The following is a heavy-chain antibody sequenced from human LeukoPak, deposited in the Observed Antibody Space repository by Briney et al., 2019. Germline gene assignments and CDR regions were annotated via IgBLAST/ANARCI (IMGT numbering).Heavy chain of an antibody. D-gene: IGHD2-15*01. J-gene: IGHJ4*02. V-gene: IGHV3-9*01. CDR2: VSWNSGTI. Sequence: GGSLRLSCAASGFTFDDYAMHWVRQVPGKGLEWVSGVSWNSGTIGYADSVKGRFTISRDNAKNSLYLQMNSLRAEDTAVYYCARDRGGHRGYYFDYWGQGTLVTVSS. CDR3: ARDRGGHRGYYFDY. CDR1: GFTFDDYA.